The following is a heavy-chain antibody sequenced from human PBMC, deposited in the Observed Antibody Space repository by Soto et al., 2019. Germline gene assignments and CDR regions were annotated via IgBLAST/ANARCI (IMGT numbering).Heavy chain of an antibody. CDR1: GYTFTSYD. CDR3: ARKGAMGKYYYYYGMDV. D-gene: IGHD5-18*01. J-gene: IGHJ6*02. V-gene: IGHV1-8*01. CDR2: MNPNSGNT. Sequence: ASVKVSCKASGYTFTSYDINWVRQATGQGLEWMGWMNPNSGNTGYAQKFQGRVTMTRNTSISTAYMELSSLRSEDTAVYYCARKGAMGKYYYYYGMDVWGQGTTVTVSS.